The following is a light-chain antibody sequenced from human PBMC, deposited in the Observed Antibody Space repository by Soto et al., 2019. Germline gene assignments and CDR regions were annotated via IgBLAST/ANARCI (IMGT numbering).Light chain of an antibody. V-gene: IGLV2-14*03. Sequence: QSALTQPASVSGSPGQSITISCTGTISDIGGYNYVSWYQQHPGKAPKLMIYEVSDRPSGVSNRFSGSKSGNTASLTISGLQAEYEADYYCSSYTSSSTLVFGTGTNLTVL. CDR2: EVS. J-gene: IGLJ1*01. CDR3: SSYTSSSTLV. CDR1: ISDIGGYNY.